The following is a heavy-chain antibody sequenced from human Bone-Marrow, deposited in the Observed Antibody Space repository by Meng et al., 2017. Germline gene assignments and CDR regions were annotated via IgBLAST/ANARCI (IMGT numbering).Heavy chain of an antibody. CDR2: ISWNSGSI. Sequence: SLKISCAASGFTFDDYAMHWVRQAPGKGLEWVSGISWNSGSIGYADSVKGRFTISRDNAKNSLYLQMNSLRAEDTALYYCAKAEGYYDFWSGPTYYFDYWGQGTLVTVSS. D-gene: IGHD3-3*01. CDR3: AKAEGYYDFWSGPTYYFDY. V-gene: IGHV3-9*01. J-gene: IGHJ4*02. CDR1: GFTFDDYA.